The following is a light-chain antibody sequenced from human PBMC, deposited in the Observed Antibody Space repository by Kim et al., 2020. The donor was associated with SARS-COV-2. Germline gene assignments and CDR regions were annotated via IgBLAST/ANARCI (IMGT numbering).Light chain of an antibody. Sequence: PGENATLTFRASQSVSNNYLAWYQQKPGQAPRMFIYGASRRVTGIPDRISGSGSGTDFTLTISRLEPEDFAVYYCQQYGSSPLTFGGGTKVDIK. CDR1: QSVSNNY. CDR2: GAS. CDR3: QQYGSSPLT. J-gene: IGKJ4*01. V-gene: IGKV3-20*01.